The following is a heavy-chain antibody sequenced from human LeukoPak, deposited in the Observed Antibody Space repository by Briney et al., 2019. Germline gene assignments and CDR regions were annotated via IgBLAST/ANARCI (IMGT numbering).Heavy chain of an antibody. CDR1: GFTFRNYG. CDR2: ISGDAADI. V-gene: IGHV3-23*01. J-gene: IGHJ5*02. CDR3: ARTKIAVADR. Sequence: GGTLRLSCAASGFTFRNYGMSWVRQAPGKGLEWVSAISGDAADIFYADSAKGRFTISRDNAKNSLYLQMNSLRAEDTAVYYCARTKIAVADRWGQGTLVTVSS. D-gene: IGHD6-19*01.